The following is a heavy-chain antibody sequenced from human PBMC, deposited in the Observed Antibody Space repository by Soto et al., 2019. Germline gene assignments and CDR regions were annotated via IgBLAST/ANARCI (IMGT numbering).Heavy chain of an antibody. V-gene: IGHV1-69*15. CDR1: GGTFSNYA. CDR3: ARDGGNDDYFGNWLDP. Sequence: QVQLVQSGAEVKKPGSSVKVSCKASGGTFSNYAITWVRQAPGQGLEWVGRIIPIFSTTNVAQKFQGRVTITAAESTTTAYMALSGLRSADTAVYYCARDGGNDDYFGNWLDPWGQGTLVTVSS. J-gene: IGHJ5*02. CDR2: IIPIFSTT. D-gene: IGHD4-17*01.